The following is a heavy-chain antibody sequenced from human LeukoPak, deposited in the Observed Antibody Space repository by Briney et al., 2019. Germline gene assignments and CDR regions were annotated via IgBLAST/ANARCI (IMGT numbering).Heavy chain of an antibody. D-gene: IGHD3-22*01. V-gene: IGHV3-48*01. J-gene: IGHJ1*01. CDR1: GFTFSSYS. CDR2: ISSSSSTI. Sequence: TGGSLRLSCAASGFTFSSYSMNWVRRAPGRGLQWVSYISSSSSTIYYNDSVKGRFTISRDNAKNSLYLQMNCLSAEDTAVYYCARAYYYDSSGYTASFQHWGQGTLVTVSS. CDR3: ARAYYYDSSGYTASFQH.